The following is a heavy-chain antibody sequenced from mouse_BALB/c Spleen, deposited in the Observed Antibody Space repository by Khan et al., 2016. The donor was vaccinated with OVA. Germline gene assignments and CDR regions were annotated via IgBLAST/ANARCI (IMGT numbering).Heavy chain of an antibody. V-gene: IGHV1-7*01. CDR2: INPTSGYT. CDR1: GYTFTSYW. J-gene: IGHJ2*01. CDR3: ARDRIDY. Sequence: QVQLQQSGAELAKPGASVKMSCKASGYTFTSYWMHWIKQRPGQGLEWIGYINPTSGYTDYNQKFKDKATLTADKSSSTAYMQLNSLTSDDSAVYYGARDRIDYRGQGTTLTVAS.